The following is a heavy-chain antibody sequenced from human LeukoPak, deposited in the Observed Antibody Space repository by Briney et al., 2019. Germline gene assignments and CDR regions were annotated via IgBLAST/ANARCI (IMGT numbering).Heavy chain of an antibody. J-gene: IGHJ6*03. Sequence: PGGSLRLSCAASGFTFSDYYMSWIRQAPGKGLEGVSYISHSGRTMYYADSVKGRFTISRDNAKNSLYLQMNSLRAGDTAVYYCARDSIVRGNIGNDMDVWGKGTTVTVSS. CDR1: GFTFSDYY. V-gene: IGHV3-11*01. D-gene: IGHD2-8*01. CDR3: ARDSIVRGNIGNDMDV. CDR2: ISHSGRTM.